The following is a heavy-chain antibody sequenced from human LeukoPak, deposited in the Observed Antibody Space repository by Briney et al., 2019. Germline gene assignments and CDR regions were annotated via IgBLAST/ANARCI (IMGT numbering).Heavy chain of an antibody. V-gene: IGHV3-23*01. CDR1: GFTFSSYA. D-gene: IGHD3-22*01. J-gene: IGHJ4*02. CDR2: ISGSGGNT. CDR3: AKDRGVHYYDSSGYYADY. Sequence: GGSLRLSCAASGFTFSSYAMSWVRQAPGKGLEWVSAISGSGGNTYYADSVKGRFTISRDNSKTTLYLQMNSLRAEDTAVYYCAKDRGVHYYDSSGYYADYWGQGPLVTVSS.